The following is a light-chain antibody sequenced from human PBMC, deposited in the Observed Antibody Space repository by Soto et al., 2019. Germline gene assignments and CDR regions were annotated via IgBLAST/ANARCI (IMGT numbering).Light chain of an antibody. J-gene: IGKJ1*01. CDR2: VAS. V-gene: IGKV3-20*01. CDR3: QQHGSGPWT. Sequence: EIVLTQSPDTLSLSPGERATLSCRASQSVSSSNLAWYQHKPGQAPRLLIYVASRRATGIPDRFSGSGSGTEFTLTITRLEPEDFAVYSCQQHGSGPWTFGQGTKVEIK. CDR1: QSVSSSN.